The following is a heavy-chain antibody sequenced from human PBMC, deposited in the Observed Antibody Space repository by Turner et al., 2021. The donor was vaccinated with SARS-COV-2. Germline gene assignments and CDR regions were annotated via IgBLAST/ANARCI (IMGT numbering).Heavy chain of an antibody. CDR1: GGSFSGYY. V-gene: IGHV4-34*01. J-gene: IGHJ4*02. CDR3: ARGRDDYIWGSPTPTYYFDY. CDR2: INHSGNT. D-gene: IGHD3-16*01. Sequence: QVQLQQWGAGLLKPSETLSLTCAVYGGSFSGYYWSFIRQPPGKGLEWIGEINHSGNTNYNPSLQCRVITSVDTSKNHFSLKLTSVTAADTAVYYCARGRDDYIWGSPTPTYYFDYWGQGTLVTVSS.